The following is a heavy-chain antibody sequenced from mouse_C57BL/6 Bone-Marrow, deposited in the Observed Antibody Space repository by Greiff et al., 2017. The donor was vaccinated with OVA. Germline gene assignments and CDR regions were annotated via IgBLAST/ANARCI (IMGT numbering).Heavy chain of an antibody. Sequence: QVQLQQPGAELVKPGASVKMSCKASGYTFTSYWITWVKQRPGQGLEWIGDIYPGSGSTNYNEKFKSKATLTVDTSSSTAYMQLSSLPSEHSAVDSSARGITTVLYAMDYWGQGTSVTVSS. V-gene: IGHV1-55*01. D-gene: IGHD1-1*01. CDR1: GYTFTSYW. CDR2: IYPGSGST. J-gene: IGHJ4*01. CDR3: ARGITTVLYAMDY.